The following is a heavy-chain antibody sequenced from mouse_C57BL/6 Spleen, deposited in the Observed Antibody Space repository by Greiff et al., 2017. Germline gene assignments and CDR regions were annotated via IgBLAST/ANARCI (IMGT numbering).Heavy chain of an antibody. Sequence: EVKLMESGGGLVKPGGSLKLSCAASGFTFSSYAMSWVRQTPEKRLEWVATISDGGSYTYYPDNVKGRFTISRDNAKNNLYLQMSHLKSEDTAMYYCAREGRTGDGGYFDYWGQGTTLTVSS. CDR2: ISDGGSYT. D-gene: IGHD4-1*01. CDR1: GFTFSSYA. V-gene: IGHV5-4*01. J-gene: IGHJ2*01. CDR3: AREGRTGDGGYFDY.